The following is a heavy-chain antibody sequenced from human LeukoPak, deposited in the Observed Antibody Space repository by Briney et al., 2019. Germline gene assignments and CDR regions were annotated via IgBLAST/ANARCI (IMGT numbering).Heavy chain of an antibody. CDR1: GYTVTRNA. CDR2: INTNTGNP. V-gene: IGHV7-4-1*02. D-gene: IGHD6-19*01. Sequence: ASVKVSCKASGYTVTRNAMNWVRQAPGQGLEWMGWINTNTGNPTYAQGFTGRFVFSLDTSVSTAYLQISSLKAEDTAVYYCARVDRSGWHDAFDIWGQGTMVTVSS. J-gene: IGHJ3*02. CDR3: ARVDRSGWHDAFDI.